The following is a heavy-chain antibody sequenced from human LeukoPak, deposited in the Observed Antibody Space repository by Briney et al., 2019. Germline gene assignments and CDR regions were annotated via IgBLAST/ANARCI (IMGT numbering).Heavy chain of an antibody. CDR3: ARVYYYDSSGSDY. Sequence: GGSLRLSCAASGFTFSSYEMNWVRQAPGKGLEWVSYISSSGSTIYYADSVKGRFTISRDNAKNSLYLQMNSLRGEDTAVYYCARVYYYDSSGSDYWGQGTLVTVSP. CDR1: GFTFSSYE. D-gene: IGHD3-22*01. J-gene: IGHJ4*02. CDR2: ISSSGSTI. V-gene: IGHV3-48*03.